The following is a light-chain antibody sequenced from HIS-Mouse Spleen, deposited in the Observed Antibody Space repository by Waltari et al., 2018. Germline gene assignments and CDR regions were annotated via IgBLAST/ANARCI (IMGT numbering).Light chain of an antibody. CDR3: CSYAGSSTWV. V-gene: IGLV2-23*01. CDR2: EGS. J-gene: IGLJ3*02. CDR1: SSAVGGYNY. Sequence: QSALTQPPSASGSPGQSVTISCTGTSSAVGGYNYVSWYQQHPGKAPKLMIYEGSKRPSGVSNRFSGSKSGNTASLTISGLQAEDEADYYCCSYAGSSTWVFGGGTKLTVL.